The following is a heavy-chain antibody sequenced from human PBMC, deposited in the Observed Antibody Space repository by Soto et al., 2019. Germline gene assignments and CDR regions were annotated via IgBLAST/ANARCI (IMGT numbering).Heavy chain of an antibody. Sequence: SQTLSLTCAISGDSVSSNSAAWNWIRQSPSRGLEWLGRTYYRSRWYNDYAVSVRSRITVNPDTSKNQFSLQLTSVTPEDTAVYYCAGTTSHYWYYMDVWGKGTAVTVSS. D-gene: IGHD1-7*01. CDR2: TYYRSRWYN. J-gene: IGHJ6*03. CDR3: AGTTSHYWYYMDV. V-gene: IGHV6-1*01. CDR1: GDSVSSNSAA.